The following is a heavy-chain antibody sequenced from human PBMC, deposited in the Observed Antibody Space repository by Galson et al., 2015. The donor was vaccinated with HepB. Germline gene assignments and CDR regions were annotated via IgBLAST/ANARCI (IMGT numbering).Heavy chain of an antibody. Sequence: SLRLSCAASGFTFGSYAMHWVRQAPGKGLQWVSAISGSSAYIFYADSVKGRFTISRDNAKNSLYLQMNSLRAEDTAIYYCASRRRFKTGSGPEDYWGQGTLVTVSS. CDR1: GFTFGSYA. CDR3: ASRRRFKTGSGPEDY. CDR2: ISGSSAYI. D-gene: IGHD2-8*02. V-gene: IGHV3-21*01. J-gene: IGHJ4*02.